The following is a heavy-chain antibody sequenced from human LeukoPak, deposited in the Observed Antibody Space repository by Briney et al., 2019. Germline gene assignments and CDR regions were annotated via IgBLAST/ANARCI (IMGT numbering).Heavy chain of an antibody. CDR2: ISYDGSNK. V-gene: IGHV3-30*04. CDR3: VAGADYYGSGGLNDY. Sequence: PGGSLRLSCAASGFTFSSYAMHWVRQAPGKGLEWVAVISYDGSNKYYADSVKGRFTISRDNSKNTLYLQMNSLRAEDTAVYYCVAGADYYGSGGLNDYWGQGTRVTVSS. CDR1: GFTFSSYA. J-gene: IGHJ4*02. D-gene: IGHD3-10*01.